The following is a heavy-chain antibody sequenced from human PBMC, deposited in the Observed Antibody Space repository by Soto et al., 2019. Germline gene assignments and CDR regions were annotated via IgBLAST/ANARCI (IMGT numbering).Heavy chain of an antibody. CDR2: IYSSGSA. CDR1: GDSVSSGGYY. CDR3: ARGFSSVSMDA. D-gene: IGHD6-19*01. Sequence: SETLSLTCTASGDSVSSGGYYWSWIRQPPGKGLEWIGYIYSSGSANYNPSLKSRVTISRDTSKNQISLKVASVTAADTAGYYCARGFSSVSMDAWGQGTTVTVSS. V-gene: IGHV4-61*08. J-gene: IGHJ6*01.